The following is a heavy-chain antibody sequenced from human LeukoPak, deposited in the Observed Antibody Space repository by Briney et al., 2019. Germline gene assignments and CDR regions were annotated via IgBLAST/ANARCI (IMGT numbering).Heavy chain of an antibody. CDR1: GGSFSGYY. V-gene: IGHV4-34*01. Sequence: SETLSLTCAVYGGSFSGYYWSWIRQPPGEGLEWIGEINHSGSTNYNPSLKSRVTISVDTSKNQFSLKLSSVTAADTAVYYCARHSYSSSWYFGYWGQGTLVTVSS. J-gene: IGHJ4*02. CDR3: ARHSYSSSWYFGY. D-gene: IGHD6-13*01. CDR2: INHSGST.